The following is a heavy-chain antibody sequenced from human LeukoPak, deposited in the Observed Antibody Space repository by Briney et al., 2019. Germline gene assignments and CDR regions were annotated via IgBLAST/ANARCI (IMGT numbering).Heavy chain of an antibody. J-gene: IGHJ6*03. V-gene: IGHV5-51*01. CDR3: VRAGAAAMKYYYYYYMDV. CDR1: GYSFTSYW. Sequence: GESLKISCKGSGYSFTSYWIGWVSQIPGKGLEWMGIIYPGDSDTRYSPSFQGQVTISADKSISTAYLQWSSLKASDTAMYYCVRAGAAAMKYYYYYYMDVWGKGTTVTVYS. D-gene: IGHD2-2*01. CDR2: IYPGDSDT.